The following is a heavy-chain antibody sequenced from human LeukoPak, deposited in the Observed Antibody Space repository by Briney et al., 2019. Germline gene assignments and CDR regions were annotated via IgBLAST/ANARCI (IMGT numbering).Heavy chain of an antibody. J-gene: IGHJ4*02. CDR1: GFTFSSNS. V-gene: IGHV3-21*01. CDR2: ISSSSSYI. Sequence: GGSLRLSCAASGFTFSSNSMNWVRQAPGKGLEWVSSISSSSSYIYYADSVKGRFTISRDNAKNSLYLQMNSLRAEDTAVYYCARDDDTAMAPDYWGQGTLVTVSS. D-gene: IGHD5-18*01. CDR3: ARDDDTAMAPDY.